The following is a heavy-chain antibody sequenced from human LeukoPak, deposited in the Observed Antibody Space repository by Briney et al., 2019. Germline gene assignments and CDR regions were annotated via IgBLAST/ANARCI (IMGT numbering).Heavy chain of an antibody. CDR2: IYYSGST. CDR3: ARTGSTVTMLYPFDH. CDR1: GGSIRSYY. D-gene: IGHD4-17*01. Sequence: PSETLSLTCTVSGGSIRSYYWSWIRQPPGKGLEWIGYIYYSGSTNYNTSLKSRVSISVDTSKNQFSLKLSSVTAADTAVYYCARTGSTVTMLYPFDHWGQGTLVTVSS. J-gene: IGHJ4*02. V-gene: IGHV4-59*01.